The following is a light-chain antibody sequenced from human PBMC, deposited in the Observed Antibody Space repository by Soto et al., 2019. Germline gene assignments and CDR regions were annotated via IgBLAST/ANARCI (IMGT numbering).Light chain of an antibody. J-gene: IGKJ4*01. CDR2: DAS. Sequence: MTQSPATLSVSPGERATLSCRASQFIGSNLAWYQQKPCEAPRLLMYDASSRATGIPARFSGSGSGTEFALTISSLQSEDFASYYCQQYNNWPPLTFGGGTKVEIK. CDR1: QFIGSN. V-gene: IGKV3-15*01. CDR3: QQYNNWPPLT.